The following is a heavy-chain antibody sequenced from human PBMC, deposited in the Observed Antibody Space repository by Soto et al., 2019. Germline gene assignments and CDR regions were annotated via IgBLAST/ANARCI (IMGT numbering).Heavy chain of an antibody. CDR2: TYYRSKWYN. CDR3: AILYYYDSSGYHPDDAFDI. D-gene: IGHD3-22*01. V-gene: IGHV6-1*01. Sequence: SQTLSLTCAISGDSVSSNSAAWNWIRQSPSRGLEWLGRTYYRSKWYNDYAVSVKSRITINPDTSKNQFSLQLNFVTPEDTAVYYCAILYYYDSSGYHPDDAFDIWGQGTMVTVSS. CDR1: GDSVSSNSAA. J-gene: IGHJ3*02.